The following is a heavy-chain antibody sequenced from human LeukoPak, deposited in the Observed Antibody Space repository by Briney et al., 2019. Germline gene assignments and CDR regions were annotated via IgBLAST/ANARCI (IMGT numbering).Heavy chain of an antibody. CDR2: INNSGGST. V-gene: IGHV3-23*01. CDR3: AKRRGDYVWGYFDY. CDR1: GFTFSSYA. J-gene: IGHJ4*02. D-gene: IGHD3-16*01. Sequence: GGSVRLSCADSGFTFSSYAMSWVRQAPGKGLEWVSTINNSGGSTYYADSVKGRFTISRDNSKNTLYLQMKSLRAEDTAVYYCAKRRGDYVWGYFDYWGQGTLVTVSS.